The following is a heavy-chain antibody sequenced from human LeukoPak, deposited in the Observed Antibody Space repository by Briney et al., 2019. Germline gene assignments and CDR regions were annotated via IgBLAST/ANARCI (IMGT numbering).Heavy chain of an antibody. CDR2: ISSSGDTT. CDR1: GFTFTTYA. Sequence: GGSLRLSCAASGFTFTTYAMSWVRQAPGKGLEWVSAISSSGDTTYYADSVKGRFTISRDNAKNSLYLQMNSLRAEDTAVYYCARDRLGAFDIWGQGTMVTVSS. V-gene: IGHV3-23*01. D-gene: IGHD3-16*01. CDR3: ARDRLGAFDI. J-gene: IGHJ3*02.